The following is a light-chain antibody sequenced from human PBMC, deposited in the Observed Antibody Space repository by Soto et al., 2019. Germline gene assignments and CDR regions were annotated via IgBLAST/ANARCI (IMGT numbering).Light chain of an antibody. CDR1: QAISSY. Sequence: DIQLTQSPSSLSASVGDRVTITCRASQAISSYLAWYQQKPGKVPELLIYATSTLQSGAPSRFSGSGSGTDFTRTFASLQPEDVATDYYHKYNHAPSFGGGTKVEIK. J-gene: IGKJ4*01. CDR3: HKYNHAPS. CDR2: ATS. V-gene: IGKV1-27*01.